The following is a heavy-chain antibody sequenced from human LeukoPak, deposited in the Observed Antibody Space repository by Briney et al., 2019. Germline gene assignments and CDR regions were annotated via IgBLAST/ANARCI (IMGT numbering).Heavy chain of an antibody. CDR3: ARGAPVIFGL. D-gene: IGHD3/OR15-3a*01. V-gene: IGHV3-53*01. CDR1: GFTVSVNY. Sequence: GGSLRLSCAASGFTVSVNYMSWVRQAPGKGLEWVSVIYSGGNTYYADSVKGRFTISRDNSKNTLFLQMNCLRAEDTAVYYCARGAPVIFGLWGQGTLVTVSS. CDR2: IYSGGNT. J-gene: IGHJ4*02.